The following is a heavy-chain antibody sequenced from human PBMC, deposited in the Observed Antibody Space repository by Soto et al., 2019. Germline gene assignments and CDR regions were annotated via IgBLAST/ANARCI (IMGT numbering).Heavy chain of an antibody. D-gene: IGHD2-15*01. CDR1: GGSISSYY. V-gene: IGHV4-59*01. J-gene: IGHJ3*02. Sequence: SETLSLTCTVSGGSISSYYWSWIRQPPGKGLEWIGYIYYSGSTNYNPSLKSRVTISVDTSKNQFSLKLSSVTAADTAVYYCASGGWKEAAVDAFDIWGQGTMVTVS. CDR3: ASGGWKEAAVDAFDI. CDR2: IYYSGST.